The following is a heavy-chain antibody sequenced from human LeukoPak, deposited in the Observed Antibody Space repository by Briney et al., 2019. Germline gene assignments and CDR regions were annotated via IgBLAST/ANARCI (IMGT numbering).Heavy chain of an antibody. J-gene: IGHJ6*04. D-gene: IGHD3-10*02. V-gene: IGHV3-48*04. CDR1: GFTFDSYS. CDR2: ISSIGSTI. CDR3: AELGITMIGGV. Sequence: GGSLRLSCAASGFTFDSYSMNWVRQAPGKGLEWVSYISSIGSTIYYADSVKGRFTISRDNAKNSLYVQMNSLRAEDTAVYYCAELGITMIGGVWGKGTTVTVSS.